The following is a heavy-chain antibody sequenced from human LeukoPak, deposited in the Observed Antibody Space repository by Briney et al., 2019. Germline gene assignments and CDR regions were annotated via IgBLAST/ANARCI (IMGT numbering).Heavy chain of an antibody. J-gene: IGHJ4*02. CDR1: GGSFSGYY. Sequence: SETLSLTCAVSGGSFSGYYWSWSRQPPGKGLEWIGEINHSGSTNYNPSLKSRVTISVDTSKNQFSLKLSSVTAADTAVYFCARGPPTDYYDSSGFYYVFDYWGQGTLVTVSS. V-gene: IGHV4-34*01. CDR3: ARGPPTDYYDSSGFYYVFDY. CDR2: INHSGST. D-gene: IGHD3-22*01.